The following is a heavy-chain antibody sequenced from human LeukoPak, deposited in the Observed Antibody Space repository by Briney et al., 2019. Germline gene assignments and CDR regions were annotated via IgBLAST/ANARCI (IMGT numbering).Heavy chain of an antibody. CDR2: ISSSSYI. CDR1: GFTFSSYS. V-gene: IGHV3-21*01. Sequence: GGSLRLSCAASGFTFSSYSMNWVRQAPGKGLEWVSSISSSSYIYYADSVKGRFTISRDNAKTSLYLKLNSLRAEDTAVYYCARDLLPGGSSIGYWGQGALVTVSS. J-gene: IGHJ4*02. D-gene: IGHD6-6*01. CDR3: ARDLLPGGSSIGY.